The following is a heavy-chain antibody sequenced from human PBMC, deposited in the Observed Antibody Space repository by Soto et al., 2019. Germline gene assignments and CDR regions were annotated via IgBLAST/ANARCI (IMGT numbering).Heavy chain of an antibody. V-gene: IGHV1-8*01. J-gene: IGHJ4*02. D-gene: IGHD1-1*01. Sequence: QVQLVQSGAEVRKPGASVKVSCEASGYTCTSYDIYWVRQATGQGLEWMGWMNPNTGNSAYAQKFQGRVTVTSDTSINTVHMELSSLRSADTAVYYCARRAETNGWNGFGADKYYFDFWGQGTLVTVSS. CDR1: GYTCTSYD. CDR3: ARRAETNGWNGFGADKYYFDF. CDR2: MNPNTGNS.